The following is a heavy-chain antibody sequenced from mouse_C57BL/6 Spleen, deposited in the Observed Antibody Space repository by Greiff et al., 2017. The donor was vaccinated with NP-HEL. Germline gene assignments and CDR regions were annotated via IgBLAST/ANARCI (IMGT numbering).Heavy chain of an antibody. V-gene: IGHV1-64*01. CDR3: ARGPNYYGSPYYFDY. D-gene: IGHD1-1*01. CDR2: IHPNSGST. J-gene: IGHJ2*01. CDR1: GYTFTSYW. Sequence: QVQLQQPGAELVKPGASVKLSCKASGYTFTSYWMHWVKQRPGQGLEWIGMIHPNSGSTNYNEKFKSKATLTVDKSSSTAYMQLSSLTSEDSAVYYCARGPNYYGSPYYFDYWGQGTTLTVSS.